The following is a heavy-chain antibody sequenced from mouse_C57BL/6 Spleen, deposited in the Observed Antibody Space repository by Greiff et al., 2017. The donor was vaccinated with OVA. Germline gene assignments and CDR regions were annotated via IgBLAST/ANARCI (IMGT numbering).Heavy chain of an antibody. D-gene: IGHD1-1*01. V-gene: IGHV1-54*01. J-gene: IGHJ2*01. CDR2: INPGSGGT. CDR3: AREDRNCYGSRRNFDD. Sequence: VQLQQSGAELVRPGTSVKVSCKASGYAFTNYLIEWVKQRPGQGLEWIGVINPGSGGTYYNEKFKGKATLTADKSSSTAYMQLSSLTSEDSAVYFCAREDRNCYGSRRNFDDWGQGTTLTVSS. CDR1: GYAFTNYL.